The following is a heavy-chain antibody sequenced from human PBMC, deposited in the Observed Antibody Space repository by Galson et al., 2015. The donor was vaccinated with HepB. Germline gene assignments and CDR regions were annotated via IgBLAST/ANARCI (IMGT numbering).Heavy chain of an antibody. Sequence: LSLTCAVYGGSFSGYYWTWIRQSPGKGLEWIGEINHSGGTNYNPSLKSRVTISVDTSKKQFSLKLSSVTAADTAVYYCARGASTPYCSSTSCYVWFDPWGQGTLVTVSS. CDR3: ARGASTPYCSSTSCYVWFDP. CDR1: GGSFSGYY. CDR2: INHSGGT. V-gene: IGHV4-34*01. J-gene: IGHJ5*02. D-gene: IGHD2-2*01.